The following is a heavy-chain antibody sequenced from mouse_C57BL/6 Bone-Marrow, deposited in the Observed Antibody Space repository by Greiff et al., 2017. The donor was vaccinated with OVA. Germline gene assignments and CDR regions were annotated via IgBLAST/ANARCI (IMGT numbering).Heavy chain of an antibody. CDR2: ISDGGSYT. D-gene: IGHD2-3*01. V-gene: IGHV5-4*01. Sequence: VQLKESGGGLVKPGGSLKLSCAASGFTFSSYAMSWVRQTPDKRLEWVATISDGGSYTYYPDNVKGRFTISRDNAKNNLYLQMSHLKSEDTAMYYCARVFYDPFDYWGQGTTLTVSS. CDR3: ARVFYDPFDY. J-gene: IGHJ2*01. CDR1: GFTFSSYA.